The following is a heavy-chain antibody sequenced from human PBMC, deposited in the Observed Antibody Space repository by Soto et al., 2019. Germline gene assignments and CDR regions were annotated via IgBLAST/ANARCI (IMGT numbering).Heavy chain of an antibody. V-gene: IGHV4-34*01. CDR2: INHSGST. J-gene: IGHJ5*02. Sequence: PSETLSLTCAVYGGSFSGYYWSWIRQPPGKGLEWIGEINHSGSTNYNPSLKSRVTISVDTSKNQFSLKLSSVTAADTAVYYCARDRAYGYYYDSSGYQNWFDPWGQGTLVTVSS. CDR1: GGSFSGYY. D-gene: IGHD3-22*01. CDR3: ARDRAYGYYYDSSGYQNWFDP.